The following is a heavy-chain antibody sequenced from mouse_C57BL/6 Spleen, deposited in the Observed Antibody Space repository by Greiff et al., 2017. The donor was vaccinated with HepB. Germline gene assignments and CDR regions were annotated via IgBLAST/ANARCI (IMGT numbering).Heavy chain of an antibody. V-gene: IGHV1-85*01. Sequence: QVQLQQSGPELVKPGASVKLSCKASGYTFTSYDINGAKRRPGKGLEWIGWIYPRDGSTKYNEKFKGKATLTVDTSSSTAYRALHILTSDDSAVYFCARAFITTVVPFAYWGQGTLVTVSA. CDR1: GYTFTSYD. J-gene: IGHJ3*01. D-gene: IGHD1-1*01. CDR2: IYPRDGST. CDR3: ARAFITTVVPFAY.